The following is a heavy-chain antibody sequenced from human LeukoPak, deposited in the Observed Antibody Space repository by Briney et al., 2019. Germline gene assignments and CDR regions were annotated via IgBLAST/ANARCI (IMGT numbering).Heavy chain of an antibody. V-gene: IGHV1-69*05. CDR1: GGTFSSYA. D-gene: IGHD3-9*01. CDR2: IIPIFGTA. Sequence: SVKVSCKASGGTFSSYAISWVRQAPGQGLEWMGGIIPIFGTANYAQKFQGRVTINTDESTSTAYMELSSLRSEDTAVYYCATDPLRYFDWLLYDWGQGTLVTVSS. CDR3: ATDPLRYFDWLLYD. J-gene: IGHJ4*02.